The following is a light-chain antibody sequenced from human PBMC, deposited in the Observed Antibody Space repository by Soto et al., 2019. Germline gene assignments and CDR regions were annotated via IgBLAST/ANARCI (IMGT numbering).Light chain of an antibody. Sequence: EIVLTQSPGTLSLSPGESATLSCRASQSVCSTYLGWYQQKPGQAPRLLIYDLSRRTTGIPDRFSASGSGTDFTLTISRLEPEDFAVYYCQQYGSSPLTFGQGTKLEI. CDR2: DLS. J-gene: IGKJ2*01. V-gene: IGKV3-20*01. CDR3: QQYGSSPLT. CDR1: QSVCSTY.